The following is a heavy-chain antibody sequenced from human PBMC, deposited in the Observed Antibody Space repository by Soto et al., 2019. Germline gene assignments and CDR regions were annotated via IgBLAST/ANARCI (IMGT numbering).Heavy chain of an antibody. J-gene: IGHJ6*02. D-gene: IGHD2-21*02. CDR1: GFTFSSYW. CDR2: INSDGSST. Sequence: PGGSMRLSCAASGFTFSSYWMQWVRQAPGKGLVWVSRINSDGSSTSYADSVEGRFTISRDNAKNTLYLQMNSLRAEDTAVYYRSRDHLILPAHDFFYGSDVWGRGATVTVSS. CDR3: SRDHLILPAHDFFYGSDV. V-gene: IGHV3-74*01.